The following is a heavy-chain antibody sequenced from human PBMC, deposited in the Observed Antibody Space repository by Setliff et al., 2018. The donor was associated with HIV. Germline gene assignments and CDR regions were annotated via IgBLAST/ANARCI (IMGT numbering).Heavy chain of an antibody. D-gene: IGHD3-10*01. V-gene: IGHV3-7*01. Sequence: QPGGSLRLSCAASGFTFSTYWMIWVRQAPGKGLEWVANIDQDGSEKNYVDSVKGRFTISRDNAENSLYLQLNSLRAEDTAVYYCARKLRPGYGMDVWGQGTPVTVSS. CDR3: ARKLRPGYGMDV. J-gene: IGHJ6*02. CDR2: IDQDGSEK. CDR1: GFTFSTYW.